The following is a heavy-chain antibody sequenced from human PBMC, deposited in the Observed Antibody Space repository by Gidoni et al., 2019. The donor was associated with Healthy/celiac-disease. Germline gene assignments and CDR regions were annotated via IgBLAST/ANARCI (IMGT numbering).Heavy chain of an antibody. CDR3: AHALGIPGTLWY. V-gene: IGHV3-23*01. CDR2: ISGSGGST. D-gene: IGHD2-21*01. J-gene: IGHJ4*02. CDR1: TFSSYA. Sequence: TFSSYAMSWVRQAPGKGLEWVSAISGSGGSTYYAGSVKGRFTISRDNSKNTLYLQMNSLRAEDTAVYYCAHALGIPGTLWYWGQGTLVTVSS.